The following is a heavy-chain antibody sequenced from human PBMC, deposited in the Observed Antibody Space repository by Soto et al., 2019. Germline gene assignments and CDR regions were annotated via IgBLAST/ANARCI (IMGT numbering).Heavy chain of an antibody. V-gene: IGHV4-30-2*01. D-gene: IGHD4-17*01. J-gene: IGHJ6*02. Sequence: WTWIRQPPGTGLEWIGYIYHSGSAYYNPSLKSRVTISVDRSKNQFSLKLSSVTAADTAVYYCARAHYGDYGYGMDVWGQGTTVTVSS. CDR3: ARAHYGDYGYGMDV. CDR2: IYHSGSA.